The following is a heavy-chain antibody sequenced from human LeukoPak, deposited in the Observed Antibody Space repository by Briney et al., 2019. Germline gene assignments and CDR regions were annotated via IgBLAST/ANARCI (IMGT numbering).Heavy chain of an antibody. D-gene: IGHD5-18*01. J-gene: IGHJ4*02. Sequence: SETLSLTCTVSGGSISSSSYYWGWIRQPPGKGLEWIGSIYYSGSTYYNPSLKSRVTISVDTSKNQFSLKLSSVTAADTAVYYCARVRVDTAMVNYWGQGTLVTASS. V-gene: IGHV4-39*07. CDR3: ARVRVDTAMVNY. CDR1: GGSISSSSYY. CDR2: IYYSGST.